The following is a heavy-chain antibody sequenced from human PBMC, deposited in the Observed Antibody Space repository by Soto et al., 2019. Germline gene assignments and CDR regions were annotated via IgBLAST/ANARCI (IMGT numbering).Heavy chain of an antibody. CDR1: GFSSSNYE. V-gene: IGHV3-48*03. Sequence: PGGSLRLSCTASGFSSSNYEMNWIRQAPGKGLEWVSHISTTGTSPCYADSVRGRFTVSRDTANNSIYLQMNSLRAEDTALYYCARDGHRGPSDAFDVWGQGTMVTVSS. J-gene: IGHJ3*01. CDR3: ARDGHRGPSDAFDV. D-gene: IGHD3-10*01. CDR2: ISTTGTSP.